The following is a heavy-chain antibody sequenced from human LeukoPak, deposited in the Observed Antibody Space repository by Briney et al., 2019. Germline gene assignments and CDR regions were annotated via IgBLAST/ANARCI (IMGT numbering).Heavy chain of an antibody. Sequence: SVKVSCKASGYPFTAYDINWVRKATGQGLEWMGWINPSSGYTGYSQKFQGRVTMTRNTSITTAYMELSSLRSEDTAVYYCARISDHNWYFDLWGRGTLVTVSS. D-gene: IGHD1-14*01. V-gene: IGHV1-8*01. J-gene: IGHJ2*01. CDR3: ARISDHNWYFDL. CDR1: GYPFTAYD. CDR2: INPSSGYT.